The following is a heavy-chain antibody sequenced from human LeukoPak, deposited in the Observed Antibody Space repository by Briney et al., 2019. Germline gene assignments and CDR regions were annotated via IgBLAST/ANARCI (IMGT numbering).Heavy chain of an antibody. V-gene: IGHV3-20*04. CDR2: INYSGAIT. Sequence: GGSLRLSCATSGFTFVDYGLSWVRRAPGKGLEWLCAINYSGAITDYADSVKGRFTISRDNAKNSLYLRMDSLRAEDTALYYCARDRLGPSFSVSHFDLWGQGTLVTVSS. J-gene: IGHJ4*02. D-gene: IGHD3-3*02. CDR1: GFTFVDYG. CDR3: ARDRLGPSFSVSHFDL.